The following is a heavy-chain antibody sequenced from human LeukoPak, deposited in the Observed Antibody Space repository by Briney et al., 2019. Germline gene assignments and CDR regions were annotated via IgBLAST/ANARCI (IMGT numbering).Heavy chain of an antibody. CDR1: GGTFTSYG. Sequence: ASVTVSCKASGGTFTSYGISWVRQAPGQGLDGVGWTSAYNGNTHYPHKLQGRVTMTTDTYPNTSYMELRSLRSDGTAVYYGASPAFYVWGSYRHALDYWGQGTLVTVSS. D-gene: IGHD3-16*02. CDR2: TSAYNGNT. J-gene: IGHJ4*02. V-gene: IGHV1-18*01. CDR3: ASPAFYVWGSYRHALDY.